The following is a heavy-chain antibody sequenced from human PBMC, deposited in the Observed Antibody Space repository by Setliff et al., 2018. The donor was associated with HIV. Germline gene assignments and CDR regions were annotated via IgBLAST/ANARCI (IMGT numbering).Heavy chain of an antibody. CDR1: RFSFSTFW. D-gene: IGHD6-13*01. Sequence: GGSLRLSCATSRFSFSTFWMTWVRQAPGKGLEWIANINEDGNKKYHAGSVWGRFTISRDNAKNSLYLQMNSLRGEDKAFYYCAKSRYGSSTWPHFDQWGQGTLVTVSS. V-gene: IGHV3-7*03. CDR3: AKSRYGSSTWPHFDQ. J-gene: IGHJ4*02. CDR2: INEDGNKK.